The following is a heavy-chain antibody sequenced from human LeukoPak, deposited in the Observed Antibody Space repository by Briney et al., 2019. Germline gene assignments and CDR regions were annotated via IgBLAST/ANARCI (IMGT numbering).Heavy chain of an antibody. V-gene: IGHV4-59*08. CDR3: ARHGGRDIGVVPGAMTDPGWFDP. CDR2: IYYSGRT. J-gene: IGHJ5*02. D-gene: IGHD2-2*01. Sequence: SETLSLTCTVSGGSITSYYWSWIRQPPGKGLEGVGYIYYSGRTTYNPSPKSRLTISVDTSKNQFSLKLRSVTAADTAVYYCARHGGRDIGVVPGAMTDPGWFDPWGQGTLVTVSS. CDR1: GGSITSYY.